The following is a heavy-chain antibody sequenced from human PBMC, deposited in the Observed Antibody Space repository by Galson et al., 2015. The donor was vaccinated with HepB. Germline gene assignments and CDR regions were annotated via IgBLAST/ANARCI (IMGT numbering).Heavy chain of an antibody. D-gene: IGHD1-26*01. Sequence: CAISGDSVSRTGAAWNWIRQSPSRGLEWLGRTYYRSKWYYDYAVSVKSRIAINPDTSKNQFSLQLNSVTPEDTAMYYCAHGRANDFDVCGQGTMVAVSS. CDR1: GDSVSRTGAA. CDR2: TYYRSKWYY. J-gene: IGHJ3*01. CDR3: AHGRANDFDV. V-gene: IGHV6-1*01.